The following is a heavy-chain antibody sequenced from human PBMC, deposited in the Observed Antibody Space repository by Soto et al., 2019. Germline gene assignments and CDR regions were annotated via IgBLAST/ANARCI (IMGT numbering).Heavy chain of an antibody. D-gene: IGHD5-12*01. CDR2: IFSSGST. J-gene: IGHJ4*02. CDR3: AREGSYSAYNFAHGIQLWSFDF. Sequence: SDTLSLTCTVSGGSINTFYWSWVRQPAGKGLEWIGRIFSSGSTSFNPSLESRVAMSVDTSKNHFSLNLSSVTAADMAVYYCAREGSYSAYNFAHGIQLWSFDFWGQGALVTVSS. V-gene: IGHV4-4*07. CDR1: GGSINTFY.